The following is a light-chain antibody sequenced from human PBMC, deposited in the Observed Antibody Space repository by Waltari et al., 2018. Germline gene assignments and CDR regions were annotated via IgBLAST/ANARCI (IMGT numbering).Light chain of an antibody. CDR3: ATWDDSLNAAV. J-gene: IGLJ7*01. V-gene: IGLV1-44*01. CDR2: TNN. CDR1: SSNIGSNP. Sequence: QSVLTQPPSVSGTPGLRVPISCSGSSSNIGSNPVNWYQQLPGKAPKLLIYTNNQRPSGGPDRFSGSKSGTSASLAISGLQSEDEADYYCATWDDSLNAAVFGGGTQVSVL.